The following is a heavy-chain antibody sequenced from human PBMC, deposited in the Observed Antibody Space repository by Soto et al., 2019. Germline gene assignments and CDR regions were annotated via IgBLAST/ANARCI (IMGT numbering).Heavy chain of an antibody. CDR3: ATGGAKGWFDP. V-gene: IGHV1-46*01. D-gene: IGHD3-10*01. CDR1: GYTFTSYY. J-gene: IGHJ5*02. CDR2: INPSGGST. Sequence: QVQLVQSGAEVKKPGASVKVSCKASGYTFTSYYMHWVRQAPGQGLEWMGIINPSGGSTSYAQKFQGRVTMTRDTSTSTVYMELSSLRSEATAVYYCATGGAKGWFDPWGQGTLVTVSS.